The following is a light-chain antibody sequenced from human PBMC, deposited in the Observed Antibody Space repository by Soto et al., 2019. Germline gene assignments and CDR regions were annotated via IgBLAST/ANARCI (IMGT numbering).Light chain of an antibody. V-gene: IGLV2-23*02. Sequence: QSVLTQPDSVSGSPGQSITIPCTGTSGDVGSYNLVSWYQQHPGKAPKLLIYEVTERPSGVSNRFSGSKSGSTASLTISGLQPDDEADYYCCSYAGNSEVFGTGTKLTVL. J-gene: IGLJ1*01. CDR3: CSYAGNSEV. CDR2: EVT. CDR1: SGDVGSYNL.